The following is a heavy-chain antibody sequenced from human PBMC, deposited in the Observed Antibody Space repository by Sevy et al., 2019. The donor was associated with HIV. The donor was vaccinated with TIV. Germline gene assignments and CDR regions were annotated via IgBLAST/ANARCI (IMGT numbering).Heavy chain of an antibody. CDR1: GGSFGGYY. V-gene: IGHV4-34*01. Sequence: SETLSLTCAVYGGSFGGYYWSWIRQPPGKGLEWIGEINHSGSTNYNPSLKSRVTISVDTSKNQFSLKLSSVTAADTAVYYCARARDYGGNSGLFDYWGQGTLVTVSS. CDR3: ARARDYGGNSGLFDY. D-gene: IGHD4-17*01. CDR2: INHSGST. J-gene: IGHJ4*02.